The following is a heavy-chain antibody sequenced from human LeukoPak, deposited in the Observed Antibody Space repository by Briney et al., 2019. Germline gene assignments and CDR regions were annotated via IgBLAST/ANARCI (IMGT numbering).Heavy chain of an antibody. CDR2: IYPGDSNA. Sequence: GESLKISCKAPGYTFDNYWSTGVPLMPGKGLEWMGIIYPGDSNARYNPSFQGHVTMSVDRSIDTAYLQWSSLQALDTATYYCATQYAQFYDFWGQGTLVTVSS. CDR1: GYTFDNYW. CDR3: ATQYAQFYDF. V-gene: IGHV5-51*01. J-gene: IGHJ4*02. D-gene: IGHD2-8*01.